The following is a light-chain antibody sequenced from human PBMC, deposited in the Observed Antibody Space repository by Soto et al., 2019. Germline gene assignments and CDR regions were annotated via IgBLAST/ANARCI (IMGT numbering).Light chain of an antibody. Sequence: QSALTQPASVSGSPGQSITICCTGTSSDVGAYNYVSWYQQYPGKAPKLIIYDVSNRPSWVSNRFSGSKSGDTACLTISGLQAEDEADYYCSSYTSSTSYVFGTGTKLTVL. CDR2: DVS. V-gene: IGLV2-14*01. J-gene: IGLJ1*01. CDR3: SSYTSSTSYV. CDR1: SSDVGAYNY.